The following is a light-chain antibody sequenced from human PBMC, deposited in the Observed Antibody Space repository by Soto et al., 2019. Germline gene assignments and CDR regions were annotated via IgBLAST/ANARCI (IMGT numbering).Light chain of an antibody. V-gene: IGKV1-9*01. J-gene: IGKJ3*01. CDR3: QQLNIDPFT. Sequence: DIQLTQSPSFLSASVGDRVTITCRASQDISNYLVWYQQKPEKAPKLLVYGASTLQSGVPSRFSGSGSATEYTLTISSLQPEDFATYYCQQLNIDPFTFGPGTKVDIK. CDR1: QDISNY. CDR2: GAS.